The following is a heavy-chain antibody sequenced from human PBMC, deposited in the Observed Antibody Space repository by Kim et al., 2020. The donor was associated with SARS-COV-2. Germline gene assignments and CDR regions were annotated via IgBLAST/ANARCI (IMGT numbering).Heavy chain of an antibody. J-gene: IGHJ6*02. CDR3: ARQTPYYYYGMDV. CDR1: GGSISSGGYS. V-gene: IGHV4-30-2*01. CDR2: IYHSGST. Sequence: SETLSLTCAVSGGSISSGGYSWSWIRQPPGKGLEWIGYIYHSGSTYYNPSLKSRVTISVDRSKNQFSLKLSSVTAADTAVYYCARQTPYYYYGMDVWGQGTTVTVSS.